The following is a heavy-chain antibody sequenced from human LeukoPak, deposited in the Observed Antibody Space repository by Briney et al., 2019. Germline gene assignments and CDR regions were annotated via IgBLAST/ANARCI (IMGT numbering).Heavy chain of an antibody. Sequence: PGGSLRLSCAASGFTFSDYYMSWIRQAPGKGLEWVSYISSSGSTIYYADSVKGRFTISRDNAKNSLYLQMNSLRAEDTAVYYCARAPHSFLRGSTWDNWFDPWGQGTLVTVSS. V-gene: IGHV3-11*01. D-gene: IGHD3-3*01. J-gene: IGHJ5*02. CDR2: ISSSGSTI. CDR3: ARAPHSFLRGSTWDNWFDP. CDR1: GFTFSDYY.